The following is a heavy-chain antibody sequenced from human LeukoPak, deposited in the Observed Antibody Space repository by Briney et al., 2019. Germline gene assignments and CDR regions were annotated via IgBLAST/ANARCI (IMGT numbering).Heavy chain of an antibody. CDR1: GGTFSSYA. V-gene: IGHV1-69*05. CDR2: IIPIFGAA. Sequence: SVKVSCKASGGTFSSYAISWVRQAPGQGLEWMGGIIPIFGAANYAQKFQGRVTITTDESTSTAYMELSSLRSEDTAVYYCARDSGRWIQLWFRNYYYYYMDVWGKGTTVTDSS. D-gene: IGHD5-18*01. CDR3: ARDSGRWIQLWFRNYYYYYMDV. J-gene: IGHJ6*03.